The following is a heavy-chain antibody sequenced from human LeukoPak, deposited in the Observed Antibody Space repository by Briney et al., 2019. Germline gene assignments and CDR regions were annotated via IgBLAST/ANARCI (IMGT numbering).Heavy chain of an antibody. CDR3: ARGVDVYNSLDY. CDR1: GFTFSSYS. J-gene: IGHJ4*02. Sequence: PGGSLRLSCAASGFTFSSYSMNWVRQAPGKGLEWVSSISSSSYIYYADSVKGRFTISRDNAKNSLYLQMNSLRAEDTAVYYCARGVDVYNSLDYWGQGTLVTVSS. V-gene: IGHV3-21*01. D-gene: IGHD5-24*01. CDR2: ISSSSYI.